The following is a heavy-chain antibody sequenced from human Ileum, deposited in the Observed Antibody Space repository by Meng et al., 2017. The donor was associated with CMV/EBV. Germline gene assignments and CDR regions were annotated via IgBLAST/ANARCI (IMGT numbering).Heavy chain of an antibody. V-gene: IGHV4-39*07. J-gene: IGHJ4*02. Sequence: QLQLHESGPRLVMPSETLSLTCTVSGDSISSSYYWGWICQPPGKGLEWIGEINNRGSTNYNPSLKSRVTISIDTSRNQFSLKLTSMTAADTAVYYCARASPQRRFLSYWGQGTLVTVSS. CDR3: ARASPQRRFLSY. CDR1: GDSISSSYY. D-gene: IGHD3-3*01. CDR2: INNRGST.